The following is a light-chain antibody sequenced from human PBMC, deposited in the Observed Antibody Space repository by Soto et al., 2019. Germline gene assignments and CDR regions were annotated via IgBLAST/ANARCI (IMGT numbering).Light chain of an antibody. J-gene: IGKJ4*01. CDR2: DVS. CDR1: QSVANNS. V-gene: IGKV3-20*01. CDR3: EQYGSTPLP. Sequence: IVLTQSPGTLSLSPGERATLSCRASQSVANNSLAWYQQKPGQAPRFLMYDVSSRATGIPDRFSGSGSGTDFTLTISRLEPEDFAVYYCEQYGSTPLPFGGGTKVEIK.